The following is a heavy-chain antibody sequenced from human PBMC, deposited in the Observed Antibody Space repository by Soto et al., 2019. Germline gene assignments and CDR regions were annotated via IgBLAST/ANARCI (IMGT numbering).Heavy chain of an antibody. CDR3: VSRRAGYNLVTDY. D-gene: IGHD5-12*01. CDR2: IYYSGNT. J-gene: IGHJ4*02. CDR1: GGYISGSTSY. V-gene: IGHV4-39*01. Sequence: PSETLSLTCTVSGGYISGSTSYWGWIRQPPGKGLEWIGHIYYSGNTYYHPSLKSRLTISVDTSKNKFSLRLSSVTAADTAVYYCVSRRAGYNLVTDYWGQGTLVTVSS.